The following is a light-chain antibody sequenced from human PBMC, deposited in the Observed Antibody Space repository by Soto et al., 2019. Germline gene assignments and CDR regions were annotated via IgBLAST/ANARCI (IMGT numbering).Light chain of an antibody. CDR1: QSVTTN. Sequence: EIVMMQFSATLSVSPGERVTLFCRARPSVSQSVTTNLAWYQQKPGQSPRLLIYDVSNRATGIPARFSGSGSGTDFTLTISSLESEDFAVYYCQQRSNFITFGQGTRLEIK. J-gene: IGKJ5*01. V-gene: IGKV3-11*01. CDR2: DVS. CDR3: QQRSNFIT.